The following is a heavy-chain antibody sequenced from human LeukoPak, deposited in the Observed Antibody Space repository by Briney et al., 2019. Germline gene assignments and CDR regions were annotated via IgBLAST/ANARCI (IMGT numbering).Heavy chain of an antibody. D-gene: IGHD6-13*01. Sequence: PGGSLRLSCTASGFTFSNYWMSWVRQAPGKGLEWVANINADGSGKNYVDSVKGRFTISRDNAKNSLYLQMNSLRAEDTAVYYCAAGKAPAVSFDYWGQGTLVTVSS. V-gene: IGHV3-7*01. CDR2: INADGSGK. J-gene: IGHJ4*02. CDR1: GFTFSNYW. CDR3: AAGKAPAVSFDY.